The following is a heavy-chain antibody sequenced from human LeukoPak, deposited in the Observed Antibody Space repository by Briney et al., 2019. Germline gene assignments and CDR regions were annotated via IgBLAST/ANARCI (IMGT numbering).Heavy chain of an antibody. J-gene: IGHJ4*02. D-gene: IGHD6-19*01. Sequence: SETLSLICTVSGGSISSYYWSWIRQPAGKGLEWIGRIYTSGSTNYNPSLKSRVTMSVDTSKNQFSLKLSSVTAADTAVYYCARHPRAVAGTYFDYWGQGTLVTVSS. CDR3: ARHPRAVAGTYFDY. CDR2: IYTSGST. V-gene: IGHV4-4*07. CDR1: GGSISSYY.